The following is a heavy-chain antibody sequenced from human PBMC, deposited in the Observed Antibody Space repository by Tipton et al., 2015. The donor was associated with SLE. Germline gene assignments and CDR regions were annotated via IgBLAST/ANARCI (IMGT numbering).Heavy chain of an antibody. D-gene: IGHD6-6*01. CDR1: GGSFSGYY. CDR3: ARGGGIAARHYYYYYMDV. Sequence: TLSLTCAVYGGSFSGYYWSWIRQPPGKGLEWIGYIYYSGSTNYNPSLKSRVTISVDTSKNQFSLKLSSVTAADTAVYYCARGGGIAARHYYYYYMDVWGKGTTVTISS. V-gene: IGHV4-59*01. J-gene: IGHJ6*03. CDR2: IYYSGST.